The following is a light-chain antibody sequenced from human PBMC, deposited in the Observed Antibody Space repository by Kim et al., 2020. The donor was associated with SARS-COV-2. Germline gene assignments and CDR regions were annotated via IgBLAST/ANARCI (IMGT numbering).Light chain of an antibody. J-gene: IGKJ4*01. Sequence: SASVGDRVTLSCRASQDIHNYLAWLQQKPGEAPTVLIYGASTLQSGVPSRFSGSGSGTDFTLTISSLQPEDLATYYCQQFNGYPLTFGGGTKLEI. V-gene: IGKV1-9*01. CDR2: GAS. CDR1: QDIHNY. CDR3: QQFNGYPLT.